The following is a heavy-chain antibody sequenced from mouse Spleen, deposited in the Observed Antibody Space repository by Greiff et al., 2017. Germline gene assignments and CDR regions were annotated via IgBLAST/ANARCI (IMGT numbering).Heavy chain of an antibody. CDR2: ISYDGSN. Sequence: EVQVVESGPGLVKPSQSLSLTCSVTGYSITSGYYWNWIRQFPGNKLEWMGYISYDGSNNYNPSLKNRISITRDTSKNQFFLKLNSVTTEDTATYYCARGNRVDYWGQGTTLTVSS. J-gene: IGHJ2*01. CDR1: GYSITSGYY. CDR3: ARGNRVDY. D-gene: IGHD3-1*01. V-gene: IGHV3-6*01.